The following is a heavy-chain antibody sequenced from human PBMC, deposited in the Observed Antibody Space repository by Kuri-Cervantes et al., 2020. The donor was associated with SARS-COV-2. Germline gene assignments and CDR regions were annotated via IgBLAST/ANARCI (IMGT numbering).Heavy chain of an antibody. CDR1: GYTFTSYG. J-gene: IGHJ5*02. CDR2: ISAYNGNT. D-gene: IGHD1-26*01. Sequence: ASVKVSCKASGYTFTSYGISWVRQAPGQGLEWMGWISAYNGNTNYAQKLQGRVTMTTDTSTDTAYMELSSLRSEDTAVYYCATGSIVGATNWFDPWGQGTLVTVSS. V-gene: IGHV1-18*01. CDR3: ATGSIVGATNWFDP.